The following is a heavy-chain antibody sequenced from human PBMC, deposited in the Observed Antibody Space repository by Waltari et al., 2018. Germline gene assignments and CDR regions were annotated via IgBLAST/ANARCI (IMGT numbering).Heavy chain of an antibody. CDR2: IRHPGNT. J-gene: IGHJ5*02. V-gene: IGHV4-34*01. Sequence: QVQLQQWGAGLLKPSETLSLTCPVSGSSFSAYYWGGVRHVPGKGLEWIGQIRHPGNTNYNPSLQSRVAISIDTSRDQFSLRVFSVTAADTGLYFCTRGGNYDFWSHRPFVDPWGQGTQVTVSS. CDR3: TRGGNYDFWSHRPFVDP. D-gene: IGHD3-3*01. CDR1: GSSFSAYY.